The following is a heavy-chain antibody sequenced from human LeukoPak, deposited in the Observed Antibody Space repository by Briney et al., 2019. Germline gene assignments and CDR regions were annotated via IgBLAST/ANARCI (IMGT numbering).Heavy chain of an antibody. CDR2: ISGSGGST. CDR1: GSTFSSYA. Sequence: GGSLRLSCAASGSTFSSYAMSWVRQAPGKGLEWVSAISGSGGSTYYADSVKGRFTISRDNSKNTLYLQMNGLGAEDTAVYYCANSEQSPDLTANWFDPWGQGTLVTVSS. V-gene: IGHV3-23*01. CDR3: ANSEQSPDLTANWFDP. J-gene: IGHJ5*02. D-gene: IGHD6-19*01.